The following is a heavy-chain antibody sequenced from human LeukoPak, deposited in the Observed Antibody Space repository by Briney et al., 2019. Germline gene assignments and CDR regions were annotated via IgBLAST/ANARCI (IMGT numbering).Heavy chain of an antibody. CDR1: IATFSSYT. CDR3: ARGGTVLRPNSPYDY. D-gene: IGHD4-17*01. CDR2: IIPIFGTA. V-gene: IGHV1-69*13. Sequence: SVKLSCTASIATFSSYTISWVRQAPGHRLEWMGGIIPIFGTANYAQKFQGSVTITADESTSTAYMELSSLRSDDTAVYYCARGGTVLRPNSPYDYWGQGTLVTVSS. J-gene: IGHJ4*02.